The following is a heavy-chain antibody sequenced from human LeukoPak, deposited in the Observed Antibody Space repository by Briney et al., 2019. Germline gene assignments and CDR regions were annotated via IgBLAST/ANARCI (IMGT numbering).Heavy chain of an antibody. V-gene: IGHV3-30*02. D-gene: IGHD2-2*01. Sequence: PGGSLSLSCAAYSFTFNSYGMHWVRQAQGLGLGGVAFIRYDGSNKYYADSVKGRFTISRDNSKNTLYLQMNSLRAEDTAVYYCAHQYQLLGSYYYYGMDVWGQGTTVTVSS. J-gene: IGHJ6*02. CDR2: IRYDGSNK. CDR1: SFTFNSYG. CDR3: AHQYQLLGSYYYYGMDV.